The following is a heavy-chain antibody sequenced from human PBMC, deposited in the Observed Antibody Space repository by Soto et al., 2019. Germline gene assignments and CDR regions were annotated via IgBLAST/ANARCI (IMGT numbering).Heavy chain of an antibody. Sequence: QLQLQESGSGLVRPSQTLSLTCAVSGGSISSGGYSWNWIRQPPGKGLEWIGYIYHSGSTLYNPSLKSRVTTSVDKSKNQFSLKLTSVTAAYTAVYYCARDHLEGNWFDPWGQGTLVTVSS. V-gene: IGHV4-30-2*01. J-gene: IGHJ5*02. CDR3: ARDHLEGNWFDP. CDR2: IYHSGST. CDR1: GGSISSGGYS.